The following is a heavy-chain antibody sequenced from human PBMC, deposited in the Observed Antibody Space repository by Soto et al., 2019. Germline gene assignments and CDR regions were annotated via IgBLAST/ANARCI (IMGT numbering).Heavy chain of an antibody. V-gene: IGHV3-33*01. CDR3: ARDWYSYGRNYYYYGMDV. CDR1: GFTFSSYG. J-gene: IGHJ6*02. CDR2: IWYDGSNK. D-gene: IGHD5-18*01. Sequence: GALRLSCAASGFTFSSYGMHWVRQAPGKGLEWVAVIWYDGSNKYYADSVKGRFTISRDNSKNTLYLQMNSLRAEDTAVYYCARDWYSYGRNYYYYGMDVWGQGTTVTVS.